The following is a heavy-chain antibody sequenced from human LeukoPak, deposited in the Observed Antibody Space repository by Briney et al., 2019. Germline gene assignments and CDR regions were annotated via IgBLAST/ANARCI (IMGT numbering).Heavy chain of an antibody. D-gene: IGHD6-6*01. Sequence: GGSLRLSCSASGFTFSTYAMHWVRQAPGKGLEYVSAISSNGGSTYYADSVKGRFTISRDNFKNTLYLQMSSLRAEDTAVYYCVKGPTEYSSSSAEYFQHWGQGTLVTVSS. V-gene: IGHV3-64D*09. CDR2: ISSNGGST. CDR3: VKGPTEYSSSSAEYFQH. CDR1: GFTFSTYA. J-gene: IGHJ1*01.